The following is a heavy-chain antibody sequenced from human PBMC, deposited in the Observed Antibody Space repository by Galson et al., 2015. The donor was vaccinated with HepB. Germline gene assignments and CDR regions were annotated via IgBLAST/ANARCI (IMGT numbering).Heavy chain of an antibody. V-gene: IGHV1-69*04. CDR3: ARVLRFLEGGGPYYFDY. Sequence: SVKVSCKASGGTFSSYAISWVRQAPGQGLEWMGRIIPILGIANYAQKFQGRVTITADKSTSTAYMELSSLRSEDTAVYYCARVLRFLEGGGPYYFDYWGQGTLVTVSS. J-gene: IGHJ4*02. CDR1: GGTFSSYA. CDR2: IIPILGIA. D-gene: IGHD3-3*01.